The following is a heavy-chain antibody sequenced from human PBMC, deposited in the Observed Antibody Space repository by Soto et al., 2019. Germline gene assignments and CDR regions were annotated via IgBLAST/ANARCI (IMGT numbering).Heavy chain of an antibody. J-gene: IGHJ5*02. CDR2: IIPIFGTA. Sequence: SVKVSCKASGGTFSSYAISWVRQAPGQGLEWMGGIIPIFGTANYAQKFQGRVTITADKSTSTAYMELSSLRSEDTAVYYCARMSRIADTNFDPWGQGTLVTVSS. CDR3: ARMSRIADTNFDP. D-gene: IGHD6-13*01. V-gene: IGHV1-69*06. CDR1: GGTFSSYA.